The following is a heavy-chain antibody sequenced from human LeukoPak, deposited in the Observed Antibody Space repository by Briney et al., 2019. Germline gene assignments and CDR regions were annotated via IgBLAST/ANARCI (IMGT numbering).Heavy chain of an antibody. CDR1: GGSISSYY. CDR3: ARVVYSGYDFRGAMDV. CDR2: IYYSGST. Sequence: SSETLSLTCTVSGGSISSYYWSWIRQPPGKGLEWIGYIYYSGSTNYSPSLKSRVTISIDTSKNQVSLKMSSVTAADTAVYYCARVVYSGYDFRGAMDVWGKGTTVTVSS. J-gene: IGHJ6*03. D-gene: IGHD5-12*01. V-gene: IGHV4-59*08.